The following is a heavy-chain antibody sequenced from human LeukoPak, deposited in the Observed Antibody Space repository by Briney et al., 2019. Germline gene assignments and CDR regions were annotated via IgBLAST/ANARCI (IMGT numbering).Heavy chain of an antibody. CDR3: ARLTAYYYMDV. D-gene: IGHD5-18*01. CDR2: IYYSGTA. Sequence: SETLSLTCTVSGGSISSSSYYWGWIRQPPGKGLDWIGTIYYSGTAYYNPSLKSRVTISVDTSKNQFSLKLSSVTVADTAVYYCARLTAYYYMDVWGKGTTVTVSS. V-gene: IGHV4-39*07. CDR1: GGSISSSSYY. J-gene: IGHJ6*03.